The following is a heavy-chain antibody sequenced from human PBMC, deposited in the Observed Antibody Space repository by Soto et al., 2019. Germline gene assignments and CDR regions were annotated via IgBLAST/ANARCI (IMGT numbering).Heavy chain of an antibody. CDR2: NQYTGNP. D-gene: IGHD3-9*01. CDR3: ATGDLTGGELFFDY. CDR1: GGSVXXXXXX. J-gene: IGHJ4*02. Sequence: QVQLQESGPGLVKPSQTLSLTCTVSGGSVXXXXXXXXXXXXXXXXXXEWIGYNQYTGNPFYNPSLKSRVTISVDTSKNQFSLKLSSMTAADTAVYYCATGDLTGGELFFDYWGQGIPVTVSP. V-gene: IGHV4-31*03.